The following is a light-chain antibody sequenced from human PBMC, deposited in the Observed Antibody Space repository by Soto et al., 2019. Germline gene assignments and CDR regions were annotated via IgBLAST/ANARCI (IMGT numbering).Light chain of an antibody. V-gene: IGKV1-5*03. J-gene: IGKJ3*01. Sequence: DIQMTQYPSSLSASVGDRVTITCRASQIINTWLAWYQQKPGKAPKLLIYRASNLVNGVPSRFSGSGSGTEFTLTLSSLQPDDFSIYYCQQYETYSGTFGPGTKVDL. CDR3: QQYETYSGT. CDR1: QIINTW. CDR2: RAS.